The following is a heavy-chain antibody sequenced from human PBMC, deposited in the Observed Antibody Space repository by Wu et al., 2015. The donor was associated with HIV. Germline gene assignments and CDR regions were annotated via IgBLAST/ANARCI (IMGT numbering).Heavy chain of an antibody. CDR1: GGTFSSYA. V-gene: IGHV1-69*12. J-gene: IGHJ1*01. D-gene: IGHD2-2*01. Sequence: QVQLVQSGAEVKKPGSSVKVSCKASGGTFSSYAISWVRQAPGQGLEWMGGIIPIFGTANYAQKFQGRVTITADESTSTAYMELSSLRSEDTAVYYCAREGYCSSTSCYGEYFQHWGQGTLVTVSS. CDR3: AREGYCSSTSCYGEYFQH. CDR2: IIPIFGTA.